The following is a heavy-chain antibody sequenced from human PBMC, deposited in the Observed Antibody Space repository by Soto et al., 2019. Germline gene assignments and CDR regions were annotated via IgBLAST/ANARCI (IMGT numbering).Heavy chain of an antibody. J-gene: IGHJ6*02. CDR2: IWYDGSNK. Sequence: QVQLVESGGGVVQPGRSLRLSCAASGFTFSSYGMHWVRQAPGKGLEWVAVIWYDGSNKYYADSVKGRFTISRDNSKNTLYLQMNSLRAEDTAVYYCAIDGYCSSTSCRTYYYYGMDVWGQGTTVTVSS. V-gene: IGHV3-33*01. CDR1: GFTFSSYG. CDR3: AIDGYCSSTSCRTYYYYGMDV. D-gene: IGHD2-2*03.